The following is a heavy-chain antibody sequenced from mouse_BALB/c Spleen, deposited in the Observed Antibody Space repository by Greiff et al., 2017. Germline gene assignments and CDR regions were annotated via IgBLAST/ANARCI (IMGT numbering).Heavy chain of an antibody. CDR1: GFTFSSYW. CDR3: STATWFAY. J-gene: IGHJ3*01. D-gene: IGHD1-2*01. Sequence: EVMLVESGGGLVQPGGSMKLSCVASGFTFSSYWMSWVRQSPEKGLEWVAEIRLKSDNYATHYAESVKGKFTISRDDSKSRLYLQMNSLRAEDTGIYYCSTATWFAYWGQGTLVTVSA. CDR2: IRLKSDNYAT. V-gene: IGHV6-3*01.